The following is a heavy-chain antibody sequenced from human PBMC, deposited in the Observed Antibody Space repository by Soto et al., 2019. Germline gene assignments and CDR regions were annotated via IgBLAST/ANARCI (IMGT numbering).Heavy chain of an antibody. J-gene: IGHJ4*02. V-gene: IGHV4-30-4*01. D-gene: IGHD1-26*01. CDR3: ARDRGVGATTDY. Sequence: SETLSLTCTVSGDSISSGDYYWSWIRQPPGKGLEWIGYIYYSGSNPSLKSRVTISVDTSKNQFSLKLSSVTAADTAVYYCARDRGVGATTDYWGQGTLGTVSS. CDR1: GDSISSGDYY. CDR2: IYYSGS.